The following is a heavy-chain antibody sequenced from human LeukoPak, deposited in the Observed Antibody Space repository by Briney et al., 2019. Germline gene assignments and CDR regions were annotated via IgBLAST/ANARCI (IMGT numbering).Heavy chain of an antibody. CDR1: GGSISSYY. J-gene: IGHJ6*03. V-gene: IGHV4-4*07. D-gene: IGHD2-15*01. Sequence: PSETLSLTCTDSGGSISSYYWSWIRQPAGKGLEWIGRIYTSGSTNYNPSLKSRVTMSVDTSKNQFSLKLSSVTAADTAVYYCARIGVVVGHYYYMDVWGKGTTVTASS. CDR3: ARIGVVVGHYYYMDV. CDR2: IYTSGST.